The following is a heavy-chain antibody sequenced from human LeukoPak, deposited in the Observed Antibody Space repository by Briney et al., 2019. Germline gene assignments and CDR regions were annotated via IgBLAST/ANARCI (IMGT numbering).Heavy chain of an antibody. CDR1: GFTFSSYA. CDR3: AKDLGSVVTPPSLDS. D-gene: IGHD4-23*01. V-gene: IGHV3-23*01. Sequence: LTGGSLRLSCAASGFTFSSYAMSWVRQAPGKGLEWVSAASGSGGSTYYADSVKGRFTISRDNSKNTLYLQMNSLRAEDTAVYYCAKDLGSVVTPPSLDSWGQGTLVTVSS. CDR2: ASGSGGST. J-gene: IGHJ4*02.